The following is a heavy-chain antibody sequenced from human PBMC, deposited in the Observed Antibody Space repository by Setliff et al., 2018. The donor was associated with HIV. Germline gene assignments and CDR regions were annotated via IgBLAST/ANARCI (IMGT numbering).Heavy chain of an antibody. CDR2: LYYSGTT. J-gene: IGHJ4*02. Sequence: SETLSLTCTVSGGSISSSSYYWGWIRQPPGKGLEWIGSLYYSGTTYYNPSLKSRLTISVDTSKNQLSLKLSSVTAADTAVYYCARLKLSGVIDYWGQGTLVTVSS. V-gene: IGHV4-39*01. CDR1: GGSISSSSYY. D-gene: IGHD2-8*01. CDR3: ARLKLSGVIDY.